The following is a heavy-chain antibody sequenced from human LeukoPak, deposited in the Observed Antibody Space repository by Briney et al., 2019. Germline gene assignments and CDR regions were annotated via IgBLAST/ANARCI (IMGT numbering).Heavy chain of an antibody. D-gene: IGHD3-10*01. Sequence: GGSLRLSCAASGXPFSTYAMSWVRQAPGKGLEWVSSVRPSGDTTYYADSVKGRFTISRDNSENTLYLQMNSLRVEDTAVYYCARGSDTLAWGQGILVTVSS. CDR3: ARGSDTLA. CDR2: VRPSGDTT. CDR1: GXPFSTYA. J-gene: IGHJ5*02. V-gene: IGHV3-23*01.